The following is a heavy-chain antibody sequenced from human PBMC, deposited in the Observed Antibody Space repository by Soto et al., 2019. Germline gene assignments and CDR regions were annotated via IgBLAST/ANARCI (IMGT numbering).Heavy chain of an antibody. CDR1: GYTFTSYA. J-gene: IGHJ4*02. CDR3: ARVGLETAVAEYYFDY. CDR2: ISAGNGNT. D-gene: IGHD6-19*01. Sequence: ASVKVSCKASGYTFTSYAMHWVRQAPGQRLEWMGWISAGNGNTKYAQKFQGRVTITRDTSASTAYMELRSLRSDDTAVYYCARVGLETAVAEYYFDYWGQGTLVTVSS. V-gene: IGHV1-3*01.